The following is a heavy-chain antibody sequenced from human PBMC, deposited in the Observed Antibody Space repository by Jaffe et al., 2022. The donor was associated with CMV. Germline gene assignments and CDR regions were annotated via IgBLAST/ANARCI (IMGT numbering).Heavy chain of an antibody. D-gene: IGHD3-22*01. V-gene: IGHV5-51*01. CDR3: ASPLRDDSSGYYGVPPLGY. CDR1: GYSFTSYW. J-gene: IGHJ4*02. CDR2: IYPGDSDT. Sequence: EVQLVQSGAEVKKPGESLKISCKGSGYSFTSYWIGWVRQMPGKGLEWMGIIYPGDSDTRYSPSFQGQVTISADKSISTAYLQWSSLKASDTAMYYCASPLRDDSSGYYGVPPLGYWGQGTLVTVSS.